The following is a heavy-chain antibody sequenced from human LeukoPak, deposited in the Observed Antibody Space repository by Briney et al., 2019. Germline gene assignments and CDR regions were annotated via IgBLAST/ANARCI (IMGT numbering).Heavy chain of an antibody. CDR1: GFTFSSYG. D-gene: IGHD6-13*01. J-gene: IGHJ4*02. CDR2: IRYDGSNK. Sequence: GGSLRLSCAASGFTFSSYGMHWVRQAPGKGLEWVAFIRYDGSNKYYADSVKGRLTISRDNSKNTLYLQMNSLRAEDTAVYYCAKATYSSSWQEIDYWGQGTLVTVSS. V-gene: IGHV3-30*02. CDR3: AKATYSSSWQEIDY.